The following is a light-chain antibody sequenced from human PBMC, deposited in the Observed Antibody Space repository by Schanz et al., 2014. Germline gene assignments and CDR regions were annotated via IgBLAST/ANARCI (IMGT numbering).Light chain of an antibody. J-gene: IGLJ2*01. CDR2: NVN. V-gene: IGLV2-11*01. CDR1: NSDVGGYDY. Sequence: QSALTQPRSVSGSPGQSVTISCTGTNSDVGGYDYVSWYQQHPGKAPKLLIYNVNERPSGVPDRFSGSKSGNTASLTVSGLQAEDEADYYCSSYAGTNNLQFGGGTKLTVL. CDR3: SSYAGTNNLQ.